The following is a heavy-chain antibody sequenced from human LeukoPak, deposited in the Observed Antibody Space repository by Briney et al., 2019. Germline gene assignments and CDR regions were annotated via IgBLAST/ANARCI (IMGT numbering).Heavy chain of an antibody. CDR1: GGSISSGSYY. Sequence: SETLSLTCTVSGGSISSGSYYWSWIRQPAGKGLEWIGRIYTSGSTNYNPSFKSRVTISVDTSKNQFSLKLSSVTAADTAVYYCARDGYCSSTSCYDIWGQGTMVTVSS. J-gene: IGHJ3*02. CDR3: ARDGYCSSTSCYDI. V-gene: IGHV4-61*02. CDR2: IYTSGST. D-gene: IGHD2-2*03.